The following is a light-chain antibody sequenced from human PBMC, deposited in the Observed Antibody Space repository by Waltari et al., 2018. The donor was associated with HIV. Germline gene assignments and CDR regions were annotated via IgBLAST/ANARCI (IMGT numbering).Light chain of an antibody. V-gene: IGLV2-23*01. CDR3: CSYAAGGNYV. CDR2: EGS. Sequence: QSALTQPASVSGSPGQSITISCTGTSSDIGTFNLVSWYQQRPGKAPKLIIHEGSKRPSGVSNRFSCSRSGTTASLTISGLQADDEADYYCCSYAAGGNYVFGTGTEVTVL. CDR1: SSDIGTFNL. J-gene: IGLJ1*01.